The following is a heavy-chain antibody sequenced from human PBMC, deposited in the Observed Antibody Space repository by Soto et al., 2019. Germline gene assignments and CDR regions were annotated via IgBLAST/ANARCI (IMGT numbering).Heavy chain of an antibody. CDR2: IYWDDDK. CDR1: GFSLSTTEVG. J-gene: IGHJ4*02. D-gene: IGHD3-9*01. Sequence: QITLKESGPTLVKPTQTLTLTCTFSGFSLSTTEVGVAWIRQPPGKALEWLALIYWDDDKRYSPSLKSRLTTTKDTSKNQVVLRMTNMDPVDTATYYCAHRFDWYYFDYWGQGILVTVSS. CDR3: AHRFDWYYFDY. V-gene: IGHV2-5*02.